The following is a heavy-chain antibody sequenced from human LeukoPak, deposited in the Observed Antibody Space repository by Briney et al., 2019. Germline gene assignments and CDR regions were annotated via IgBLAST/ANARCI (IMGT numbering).Heavy chain of an antibody. Sequence: ETLSLTCTVSGGSIDSDYWSWIRQPPGKGLEWVGLIRDSGEAFYADFVRGRFAISRDESENTLYLQMNSLRVEDTAVYFCARDRAALQDWVEFDPWGQGTPVIVSS. V-gene: IGHV3-66*03. CDR2: IRDSGEA. D-gene: IGHD3/OR15-3a*01. J-gene: IGHJ5*02. CDR3: ARDRAALQDWVEFDP. CDR1: GGSIDSDY.